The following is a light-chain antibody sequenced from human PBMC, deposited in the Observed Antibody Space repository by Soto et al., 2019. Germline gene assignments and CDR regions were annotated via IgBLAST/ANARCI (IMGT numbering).Light chain of an antibody. J-gene: IGKJ1*01. CDR3: QKYKSAPRT. V-gene: IGKV1-27*01. CDR2: ADS. Sequence: DIQMTQSPSFLSAYVGDRVTITCRASQGISYYLSWYQQKPGKVPKLLIYADSTLQSWFPSRFIGSGSGTNFTVTISSLQPQDVANGYCQKYKSAPRTFDQGTTVQIK. CDR1: QGISYY.